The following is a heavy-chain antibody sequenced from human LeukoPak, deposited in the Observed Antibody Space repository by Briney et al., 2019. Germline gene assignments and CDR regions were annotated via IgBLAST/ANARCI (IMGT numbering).Heavy chain of an antibody. V-gene: IGHV4-59*08. D-gene: IGHD1-14*01. CDR2: IYYSGST. Sequence: SETLSLTCTVSGGSISSYYLNWIRRPPGKGLEWIGYIYYSGSTNYNPSLKSRVTISLDTSKNQFSLKLSSVTAADTAVYYCARVGSSHGILTYWGQGTLVTVSS. CDR1: GGSISSYY. J-gene: IGHJ4*02. CDR3: ARVGSSHGILTY.